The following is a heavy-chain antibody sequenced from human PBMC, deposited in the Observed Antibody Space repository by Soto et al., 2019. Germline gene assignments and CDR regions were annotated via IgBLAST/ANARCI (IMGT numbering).Heavy chain of an antibody. V-gene: IGHV4-59*12. CDR1: NGSISGFC. Sequence: SETLSLTCSVSNGSISGFCWTWIRQPPGKILEWIGYIHYSGRTDYNPSLTSRATMSVDTSKNQFSLNLKSITAADTAVYYCVRVGVGIGNHFDSWGRGTLVTVSS. CDR3: VRVGVGIGNHFDS. D-gene: IGHD1-26*01. CDR2: IHYSGRT. J-gene: IGHJ4*02.